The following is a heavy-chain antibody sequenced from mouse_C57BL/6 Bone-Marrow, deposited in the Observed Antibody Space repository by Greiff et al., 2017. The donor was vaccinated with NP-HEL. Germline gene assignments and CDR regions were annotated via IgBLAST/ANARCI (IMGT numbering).Heavy chain of an antibody. J-gene: IGHJ3*01. CDR1: CYSITSGYY. D-gene: IGHD2-3*01. CDR2: ISYDGSN. V-gene: IGHV3-6*01. Sequence: ESGPGLVKPSQSLSLTCSVTCYSITSGYYWNWIRQFPGNKLEWMGYISYDGSNNYNPSLKNRISITRDTSKNQFFLKLNSVTTEDTATYYCAIGDGYYPAWFAYWGQGTLVTVSA. CDR3: AIGDGYYPAWFAY.